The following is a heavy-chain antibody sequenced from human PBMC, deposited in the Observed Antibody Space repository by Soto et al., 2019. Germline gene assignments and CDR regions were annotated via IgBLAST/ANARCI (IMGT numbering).Heavy chain of an antibody. CDR2: ISSSGSTI. V-gene: IGHV3-11*01. D-gene: IGHD3-10*01. J-gene: IGHJ4*02. Sequence: QVQLVESGGGLVKPGGSLRLSCAASGFTFSDYYMSWIRQAPGKGLEWVSYISSSGSTIYYADSVKGRFTISRDNAKNSLYLQMNSLRAEDTAVYYCASLKYYGSEKNPVFDYWGQGTLVTVSS. CDR1: GFTFSDYY. CDR3: ASLKYYGSEKNPVFDY.